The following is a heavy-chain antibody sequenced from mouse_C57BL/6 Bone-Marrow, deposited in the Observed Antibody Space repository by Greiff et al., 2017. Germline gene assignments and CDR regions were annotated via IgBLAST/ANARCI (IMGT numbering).Heavy chain of an antibody. Sequence: QVQLKQSGAELVRPGTSVKVSCKAFGYAFTNYLIEWVKQRPGQGLEWIGVINPGSGGTNYNEKFKGKATLTADKSSSTAYMQLSSLTSEDSAVYCCARSKNWDSWFAYWGQGTLVTVSA. CDR2: INPGSGGT. CDR1: GYAFTNYL. CDR3: ARSKNWDSWFAY. J-gene: IGHJ3*01. V-gene: IGHV1-54*01. D-gene: IGHD4-1*01.